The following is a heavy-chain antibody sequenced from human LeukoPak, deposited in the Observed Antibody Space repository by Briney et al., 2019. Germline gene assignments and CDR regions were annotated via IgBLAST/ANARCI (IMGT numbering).Heavy chain of an antibody. CDR1: GFTFSSYA. V-gene: IGHV3-23*01. J-gene: IGHJ4*02. CDR2: ISGSGGST. Sequence: PGGSLRLSCAASGFTFSSYAMSWVRQAPGKGLEWVSAISGSGGSTYYADSVKGRFTISRDNSKNTLYLQMNSLRAEVTAVYYCAKGYGDYVAPPDYWGQGTLVTVSS. CDR3: AKGYGDYVAPPDY. D-gene: IGHD4-17*01.